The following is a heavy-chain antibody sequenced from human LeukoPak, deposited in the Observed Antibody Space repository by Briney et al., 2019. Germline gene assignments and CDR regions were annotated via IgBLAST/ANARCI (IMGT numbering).Heavy chain of an antibody. V-gene: IGHV3-23*01. D-gene: IGHD1-14*01. CDR1: GFTFNTYA. CDR3: ATGRGTPLGF. Sequence: GGSLRLSCAASGFTFNTYAVSWVRQAPGKGLEWVSVISGTGGSTYYADSVKGRFIISRDNAKNTLFLQMDSLRAEDTAMYYCATGRGTPLGFWGQGVLVTVSS. CDR2: ISGTGGST. J-gene: IGHJ4*02.